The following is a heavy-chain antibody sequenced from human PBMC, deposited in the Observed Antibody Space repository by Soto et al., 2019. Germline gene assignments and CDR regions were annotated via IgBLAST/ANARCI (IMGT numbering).Heavy chain of an antibody. D-gene: IGHD1-26*01. J-gene: IGHJ6*02. CDR2: FDPEDGET. CDR3: ATHSGSYPSSHYGMDV. Sequence: ASVKVSCKVSGYTLTELSMHWVRQAPGKGLEWMGGFDPEDGETIYAQKFQGRVTMTEDTSTDTAYMGLSSLRSEDTAVYYCATHSGSYPSSHYGMDVWGQGTTVTVSS. V-gene: IGHV1-24*01. CDR1: GYTLTELS.